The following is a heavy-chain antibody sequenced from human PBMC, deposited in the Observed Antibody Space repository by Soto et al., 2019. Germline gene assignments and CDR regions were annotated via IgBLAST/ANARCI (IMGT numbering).Heavy chain of an antibody. CDR3: ARDSSGRQYYGMDV. J-gene: IGHJ6*02. CDR1: GFKFSMFA. D-gene: IGHD3-22*01. V-gene: IGHV3-48*02. CDR2: ITTTSSTM. Sequence: PGGSLRLSCAASGFKFSMFAMSWVRQAPGKGLEWISYITTTSSTMYYADSVKGRFTISRDNAKNSLYLQMNSLRDEDTAVYYCARDSSGRQYYGMDVWGQGTTVTVSS.